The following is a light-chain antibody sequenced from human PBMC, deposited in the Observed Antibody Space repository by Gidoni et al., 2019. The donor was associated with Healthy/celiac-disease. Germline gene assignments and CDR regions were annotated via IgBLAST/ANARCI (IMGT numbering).Light chain of an antibody. CDR2: SNN. V-gene: IGLV1-44*01. J-gene: IGLJ1*01. Sequence: QSVLTQPPSASGTPGQRVTISCSGSSSNIGSNTVNWYQQLPGTAPKLLSYSNNQRPSGVPDRFSGSKSGTSASLASSGLQSEDEAYYYCAAWDDSLNGYVFGTGTKVTVL. CDR1: SSNIGSNT. CDR3: AAWDDSLNGYV.